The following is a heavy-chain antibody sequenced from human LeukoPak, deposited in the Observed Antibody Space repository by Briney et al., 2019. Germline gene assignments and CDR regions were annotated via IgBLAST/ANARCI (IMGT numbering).Heavy chain of an antibody. CDR2: ISAYNGNT. D-gene: IGHD1-26*01. CDR3: ARAPGATPDY. Sequence: GASVKISCKASGYTFTSYGISWVRQAPGQGLEWMGWISAYNGNTNYAQKLQGRVTMTTDTSTSTAYMELSRLRSEDTAVYYCARAPGATPDYWGQGTLVTVSS. V-gene: IGHV1-18*01. CDR1: GYTFTSYG. J-gene: IGHJ4*02.